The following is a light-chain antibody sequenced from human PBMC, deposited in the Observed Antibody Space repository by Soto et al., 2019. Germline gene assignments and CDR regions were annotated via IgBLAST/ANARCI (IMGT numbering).Light chain of an antibody. Sequence: QSVLTQPPSASGSPGQSVTISCTGTSSDVGGYNYVSWYQQRPGKAPRLMIYEVSKRPSGVPDRFSGSKSGNTASLTVSGLQAEDEADYYCSSYAGSKNFFGGGTKL. CDR3: SSYAGSKNF. CDR2: EVS. J-gene: IGLJ2*01. CDR1: SSDVGGYNY. V-gene: IGLV2-8*01.